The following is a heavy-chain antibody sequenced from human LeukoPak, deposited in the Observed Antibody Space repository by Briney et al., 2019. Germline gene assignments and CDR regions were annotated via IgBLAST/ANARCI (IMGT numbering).Heavy chain of an antibody. V-gene: IGHV4-59*01. J-gene: IGHJ4*02. D-gene: IGHD6-13*01. CDR1: GXSXXSYY. CDR2: IYYSGST. CDR3: ARVDSSSWYAIDY. Sequence: XSLTXXXAGXSXXSYYWSWIRQPPGKGLEWIGYIYYSGSTNYNPSLKSRVTISVDTSKNQFSLKLSSVTAADTAVYYCARVDSSSWYAIDYWGQGTLVTVSS.